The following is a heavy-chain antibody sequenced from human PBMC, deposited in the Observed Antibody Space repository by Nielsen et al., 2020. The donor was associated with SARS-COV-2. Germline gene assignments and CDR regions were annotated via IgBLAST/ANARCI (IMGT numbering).Heavy chain of an antibody. J-gene: IGHJ4*02. V-gene: IGHV3-74*01. CDR1: GFTFNSYW. CDR3: ARLRDDCYYFDTGPYDY. CDR2: INNDGSRT. Sequence: GESLKISCAASGFTFNSYWMHWVRRGPGRGLVWVSRINNDGSRTSYADSVKGRFTISRDNAKNTVYLQMNSLRAEDTAVYYCARLRDDCYYFDTGPYDYWGQGTPVNVSS. D-gene: IGHD2-21*02.